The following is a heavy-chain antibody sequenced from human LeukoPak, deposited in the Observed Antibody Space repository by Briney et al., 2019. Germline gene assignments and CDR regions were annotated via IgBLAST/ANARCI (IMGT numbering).Heavy chain of an antibody. J-gene: IGHJ3*02. V-gene: IGHV4-34*01. CDR2: INHSGST. CDR3: ARGYSGSYYSGAFDI. D-gene: IGHD1-26*01. CDR1: GGSFSGYY. Sequence: PSETLSLTCAVYGGSFSGYYWSWIRQPPGKGLEWIGEINHSGSTNYNPSLKSRVTISVDTSKNQFSLKLSSVTAADTAVYYCARGYSGSYYSGAFDIWGQGTMVAVSS.